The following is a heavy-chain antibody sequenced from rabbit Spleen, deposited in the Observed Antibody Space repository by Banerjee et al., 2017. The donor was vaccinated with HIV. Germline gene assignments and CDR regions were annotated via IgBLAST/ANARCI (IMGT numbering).Heavy chain of an antibody. CDR2: IYITSGST. CDR1: GVSFSDKDV. Sequence: QLEETGGGLVKPEGSLTLTCKASGVSFSDKDVMCWVRQAPGKGLEWIACIYITSGSTWYASWVNGRFTISRSTSLNTVDLKMTSLTAADTATYFCARDTGSSFSSYGMDLWGQGTLVTVS. CDR3: ARDTGSSFSSYGMDL. D-gene: IGHD8-1*01. V-gene: IGHV1S43*01. J-gene: IGHJ6*01.